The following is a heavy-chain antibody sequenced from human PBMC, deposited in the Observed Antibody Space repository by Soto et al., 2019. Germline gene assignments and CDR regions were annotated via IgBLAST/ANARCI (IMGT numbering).Heavy chain of an antibody. D-gene: IGHD3-10*01. V-gene: IGHV4-61*01. CDR1: GGSVSSGSYY. CDR3: AGTNYYGSGSFSDYYGMDV. J-gene: IGHJ6*02. Sequence: QVQLQESGPGLVKPSETLSLTCTVSGGSVSSGSYYWSWIRQPPGKGLEWIGYIYYSGSTNYNPSLKSRVTTSVDTSKNQFSLKLSSVTAADTAVYYCAGTNYYGSGSFSDYYGMDVWGQGTTVTVSS. CDR2: IYYSGST.